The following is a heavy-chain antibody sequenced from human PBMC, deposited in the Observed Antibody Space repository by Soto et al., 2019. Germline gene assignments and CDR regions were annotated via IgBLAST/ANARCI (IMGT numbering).Heavy chain of an antibody. CDR2: INHSGST. CDR1: GGSFSGYY. Sequence: SETLSLTCAVYGGSFSGYYWSWIRQPPGKGLEWIGEINHSGSTNYNPSLKSRVTISVDTSKNQFSLKLSSVTAADTAVYYCARGSSVPYCSSTSCRVTYYYMDVWGKGTAVTVS. CDR3: ARGSSVPYCSSTSCRVTYYYMDV. J-gene: IGHJ6*03. V-gene: IGHV4-34*01. D-gene: IGHD2-2*01.